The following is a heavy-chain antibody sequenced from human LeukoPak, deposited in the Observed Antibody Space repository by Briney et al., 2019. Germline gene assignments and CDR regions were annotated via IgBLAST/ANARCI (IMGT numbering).Heavy chain of an antibody. CDR3: AKDRISSERGFWSGYGSYDY. V-gene: IGHV3-23*01. CDR1: GFTFSSYA. J-gene: IGHJ4*02. Sequence: PGGSLRLSCAGSGFTFSSYAMSWVRQAPGKGLEWVSAISGSGGSTYYADSVKGRFTISRDNSKNTLYLQMNSLRAEDTAVYYCAKDRISSERGFWSGYGSYDYWGQGTLVTVSS. D-gene: IGHD3-3*01. CDR2: ISGSGGST.